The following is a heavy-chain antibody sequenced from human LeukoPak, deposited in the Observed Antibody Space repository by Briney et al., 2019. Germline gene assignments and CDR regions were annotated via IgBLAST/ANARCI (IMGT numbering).Heavy chain of an antibody. CDR2: IWYDGSNK. D-gene: IGHD6-19*01. CDR1: RFILCNHG. J-gene: IGHJ4*02. V-gene: IGHV3-33*06. Sequence: GRSLRLSCAGYRFILCNHGSQWVRQAPGKGLEWVAVIWYDGSNKYYADSVKGRFTISRDNSKKTLFLQMNSLRVEDTAVYYCAKDLVAVAGTGDYWGQGTLVTVSS. CDR3: AKDLVAVAGTGDY.